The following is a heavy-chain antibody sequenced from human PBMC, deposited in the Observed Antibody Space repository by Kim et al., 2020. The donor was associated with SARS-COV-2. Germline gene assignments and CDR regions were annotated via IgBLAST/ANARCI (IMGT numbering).Heavy chain of an antibody. V-gene: IGHV1-69*04. CDR3: AREGHPGTRQQLVPETYYYYGMDV. Sequence: SVKVSCKASGGTFSSYAISWVRQAPGQGLEWMGRIIPILGIANYAQKFQGRVTITADKSTSTAYMELSSLRSEDTAVYYCAREGHPGTRQQLVPETYYYYGMDVWGQGTTVTVSS. J-gene: IGHJ6*02. CDR1: GGTFSSYA. D-gene: IGHD6-13*01. CDR2: IIPILGIA.